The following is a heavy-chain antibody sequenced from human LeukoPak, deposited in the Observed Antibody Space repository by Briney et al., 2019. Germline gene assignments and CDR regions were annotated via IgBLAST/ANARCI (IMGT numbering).Heavy chain of an antibody. J-gene: IGHJ4*02. Sequence: PGGSLRLSCAASGFTFSSYAMSWVRQAPGKGLERVSTISGSGGSTYYADSVKGRIATSRDNSKNTLYVQMNSLRAEDTAVYYCARAVGATIFFDYWGQGTLVTVSS. V-gene: IGHV3-23*01. CDR1: GFTFSSYA. CDR3: ARAVGATIFFDY. CDR2: ISGSGGST. D-gene: IGHD1-26*01.